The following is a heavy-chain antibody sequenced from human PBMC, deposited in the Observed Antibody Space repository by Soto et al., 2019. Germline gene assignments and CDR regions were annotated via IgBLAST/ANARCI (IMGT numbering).Heavy chain of an antibody. D-gene: IGHD2-2*01. CDR1: GDSVSSNSAA. Sequence: SQTLSLTCAISGDSVSSNSAAWNWIRQSPSRGLEWLGRTYYRSKWYNDYAVSVKSRITINPDTSKNQFSLQLNSVTPEDTAVYYCARFILPGGPAAPSHYGMAVRGQRTKVTVSS. CDR2: TYYRSKWYN. CDR3: ARFILPGGPAAPSHYGMAV. V-gene: IGHV6-1*01. J-gene: IGHJ6*02.